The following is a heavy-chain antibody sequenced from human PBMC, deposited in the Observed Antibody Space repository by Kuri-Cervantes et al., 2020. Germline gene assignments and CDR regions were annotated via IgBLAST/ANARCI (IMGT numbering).Heavy chain of an antibody. CDR1: GGTFSSYA. CDR2: IIPIFGTA. Sequence: SVKVSCKASGGTFSSYAISWVRQAPGQGLEWMGGIIPIFGTANYAQKFQGRVTITADKSTSTAYMELSSLRSEDTAGYYCAREGAAAAKFGYAFDIWGQGTMVTVSS. CDR3: AREGAAAAKFGYAFDI. D-gene: IGHD6-13*01. V-gene: IGHV1-69*06. J-gene: IGHJ3*02.